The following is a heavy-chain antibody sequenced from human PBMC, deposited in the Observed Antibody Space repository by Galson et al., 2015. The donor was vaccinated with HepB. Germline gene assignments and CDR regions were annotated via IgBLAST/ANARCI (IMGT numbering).Heavy chain of an antibody. Sequence: SVKVSCKASGGTFSSYAISWVRQAPGQGLEWMGGIIPIFGTANYAQKFQGRVTITADESTSTAYMEPSSLRSEDTAVYYCARGITMIVVVTPGPYYYGMDVWGQGTTVTVSS. CDR3: ARGITMIVVVTPGPYYYGMDV. D-gene: IGHD3-22*01. CDR1: GGTFSSYA. J-gene: IGHJ6*02. CDR2: IIPIFGTA. V-gene: IGHV1-69*13.